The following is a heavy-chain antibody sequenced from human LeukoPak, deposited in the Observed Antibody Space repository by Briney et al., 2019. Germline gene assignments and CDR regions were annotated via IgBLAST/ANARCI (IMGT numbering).Heavy chain of an antibody. CDR3: ARDISSSPRGLDH. CDR2: ISAYNGNT. Sequence: ASVKVSCKASGYTFTSYGISWVRQAPGQGLEWMGWISAYNGNTNYAQKFQGSVTMTRDTSKNTVYMELSSLRSEDTAIYYCARDISSSPRGLDHWGQGTLVTVSS. J-gene: IGHJ4*02. CDR1: GYTFTSYG. V-gene: IGHV1-18*01. D-gene: IGHD6-6*01.